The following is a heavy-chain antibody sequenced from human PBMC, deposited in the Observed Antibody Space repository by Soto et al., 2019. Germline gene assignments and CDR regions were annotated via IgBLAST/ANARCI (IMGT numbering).Heavy chain of an antibody. D-gene: IGHD3-3*02. CDR2: TFYSGAT. CDR3: AARHFWSRPWTDRRLDY. CDR1: GGSTSSGGYY. J-gene: IGHJ4*02. V-gene: IGHV4-31*09. Sequence: SETLSLTCTVSGGSTSSGGYYWSWIRQHPGKGLEWIGYTFYSGATYYNPSLKSRTIISVDKSKNHFSLKLTSVTAADTAVYYCAARHFWSRPWTDRRLDYWGQGTLVTVSS.